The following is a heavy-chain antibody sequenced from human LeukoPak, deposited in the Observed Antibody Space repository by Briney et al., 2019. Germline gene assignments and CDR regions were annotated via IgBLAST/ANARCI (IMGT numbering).Heavy chain of an antibody. CDR2: FDPEDGET. J-gene: IGHJ3*02. Sequence: ASVKVSCKVSGYTLSKFLIHWVRQAPGKGLEWMGGFDPEDGETIYAQKFQGRVTMTTDTSTTTAYMELRSLRSDDTAVYYCARGGRWELPRPYAFDIWGQGTMVTVSS. D-gene: IGHD1-26*01. CDR3: ARGGRWELPRPYAFDI. CDR1: GYTLSKFL. V-gene: IGHV1-24*01.